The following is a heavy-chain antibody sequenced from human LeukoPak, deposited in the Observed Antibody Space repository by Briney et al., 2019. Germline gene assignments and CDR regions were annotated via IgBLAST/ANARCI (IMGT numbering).Heavy chain of an antibody. CDR1: GYTFTGYY. Sequence: ASVKVSCKASGYTFTGYYMHWVRQAPGQGLEWMGWINPNSGGTNYAQKFQGWVTMTRDTSISTAYMELSRLRSDDTAVYYCARGQGISGSYPSDYWGQGTLVTVSS. D-gene: IGHD1-26*01. CDR3: ARGQGISGSYPSDY. V-gene: IGHV1-2*04. J-gene: IGHJ4*02. CDR2: INPNSGGT.